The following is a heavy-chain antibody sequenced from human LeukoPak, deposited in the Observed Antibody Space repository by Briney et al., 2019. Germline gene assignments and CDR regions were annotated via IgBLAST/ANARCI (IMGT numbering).Heavy chain of an antibody. CDR3: ARDFYGDYALGAFDI. CDR2: IKQDGSEK. Sequence: PGGSLRLSCAASGFTFSSYWMSWVRQAPGKGLEWLANIKQDGSEKYYVDSVKGRFTISRDNAKISLYLQMNSLRAEDTAVYYCARDFYGDYALGAFDIWGQGTMVTVSS. D-gene: IGHD4-17*01. CDR1: GFTFSSYW. J-gene: IGHJ3*02. V-gene: IGHV3-7*01.